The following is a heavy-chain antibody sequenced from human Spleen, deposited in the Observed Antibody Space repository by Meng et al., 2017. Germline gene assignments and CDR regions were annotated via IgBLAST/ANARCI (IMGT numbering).Heavy chain of an antibody. CDR2: INTDASIT. J-gene: IGHJ6*02. Sequence: GVLKISCAASGFTFSSYNMHWVRQTPGEGLVWVSRINTDASITTYADSVKGRFTISRDNSKNTLYLQMSSLRAEDTALYYCARDGEYCSRTSCFPNDFYYGMDVWGQGTTVTVSS. V-gene: IGHV3-74*03. CDR1: GFTFSSYN. CDR3: ARDGEYCSRTSCFPNDFYYGMDV. D-gene: IGHD2-2*01.